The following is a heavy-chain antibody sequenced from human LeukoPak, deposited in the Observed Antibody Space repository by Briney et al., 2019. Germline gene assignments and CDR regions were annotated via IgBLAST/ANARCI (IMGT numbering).Heavy chain of an antibody. CDR3: ARDANPWAVTNKYFQH. D-gene: IGHD4-17*01. CDR1: GFTFSSYS. J-gene: IGHJ1*01. CDR2: ISSSSSYI. Sequence: GGSLRLSCAASGFTFSSYSMNWVRQAPGKGLEWVSSISSSSSYIYYADSVKGRFTISRDNAKNSLYLQMNSLRAEDTAVYYCARDANPWAVTNKYFQHWGQGTLVTVSS. V-gene: IGHV3-21*01.